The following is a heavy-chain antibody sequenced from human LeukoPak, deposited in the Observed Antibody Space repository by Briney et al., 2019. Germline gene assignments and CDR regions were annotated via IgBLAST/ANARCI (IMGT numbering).Heavy chain of an antibody. CDR1: GFTFSNFY. CDR2: ISGSGNTI. CDR3: ADLRSSSIDY. V-gene: IGHV3-11*01. D-gene: IGHD6-6*01. J-gene: IGHJ4*02. Sequence: GGSLRLSCAVSGFTFSNFYMSWIRQPPGKGLGLVSYISGSGNTIYYADSVRGRFTISRDNAKNSLYLQMNSLRAEDTAMYYCADLRSSSIDYWGQGTLVTVSS.